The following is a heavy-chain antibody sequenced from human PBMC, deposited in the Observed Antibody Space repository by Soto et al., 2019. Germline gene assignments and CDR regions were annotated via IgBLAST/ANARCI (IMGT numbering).Heavy chain of an antibody. D-gene: IGHD1-26*01. CDR3: AKRRNKVGAPFDS. CDR1: GGSISSYY. J-gene: IGHJ4*02. Sequence: PSETLSLTCTVSGGSISSYYWSWIRQPPGKGLEWIGYICYSGSTNYNPSLKSRVTISVDTSKNQFSLKLSSVTAADTAVYYCAKRRNKVGAPFDSWGQGTLVTVSS. V-gene: IGHV4-59*01. CDR2: ICYSGST.